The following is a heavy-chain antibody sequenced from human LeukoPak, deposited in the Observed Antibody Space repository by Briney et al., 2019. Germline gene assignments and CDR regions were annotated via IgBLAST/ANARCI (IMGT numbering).Heavy chain of an antibody. CDR2: INPNSGGT. J-gene: IGHJ5*02. CDR1: GYTFTSYG. V-gene: IGHV1-2*02. D-gene: IGHD2-15*01. Sequence: ASVKVSCKASGYTFTSYGISWVRQAPGQGLEWMGWINPNSGGTNYAQKFEGRVTMTRDTSISTAYMELSRLRSDDTAVYYCARVCSGGSCYSNWFDPWGQGTLVTVSS. CDR3: ARVCSGGSCYSNWFDP.